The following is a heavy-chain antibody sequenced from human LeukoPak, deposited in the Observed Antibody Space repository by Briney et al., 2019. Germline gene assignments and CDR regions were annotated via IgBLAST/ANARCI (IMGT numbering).Heavy chain of an antibody. CDR1: GGSFSGYY. J-gene: IGHJ6*02. Sequence: SETLSLTCAVYGGSFSGYYWSWIRQPPGKGLEWIGEINHSGGTNYNPSLKSRVTISVDTSKNQFSLKLSSVTAADTAVYYCARASIGSQSYYYYYYGMDVWGQGTTVTVSS. CDR2: INHSGGT. D-gene: IGHD3-3*02. V-gene: IGHV4-34*01. CDR3: ARASIGSQSYYYYYYGMDV.